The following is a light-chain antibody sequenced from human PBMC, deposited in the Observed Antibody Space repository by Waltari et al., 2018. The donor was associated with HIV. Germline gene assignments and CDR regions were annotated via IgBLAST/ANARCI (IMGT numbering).Light chain of an antibody. CDR1: DIGTRD. J-gene: IGLJ3*02. Sequence: YDLTQPPSVSVAPGQTARIPCGGRDIGTRDVHWYQQKPGQAPSLLIFNEKNRPPVIPGRVAGSKSRNTATLTISEAQGGDEAAYFCQVWDHTSVVFGGGTNLTVL. CDR2: NEK. V-gene: IGLV3-9*01. CDR3: QVWDHTSVV.